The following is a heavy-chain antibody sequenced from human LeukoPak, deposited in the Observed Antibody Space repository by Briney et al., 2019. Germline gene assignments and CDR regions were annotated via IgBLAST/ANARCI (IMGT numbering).Heavy chain of an antibody. CDR1: GFTFSNYG. CDR2: IHYDGTNK. J-gene: IGHJ5*02. CDR3: ARAYFGDLFGWFDP. D-gene: IGHD3-10*01. V-gene: IGHV3-30*02. Sequence: GGSQRLSCTGSGFTFSNYGMHWVRQAPGKGLEWVAFIHYDGTNKYYAESVKGRFTISRDDFKNTVFLQMDGLRTEDTAVYFCARAYFGDLFGWFDPWGQGTLVTVSS.